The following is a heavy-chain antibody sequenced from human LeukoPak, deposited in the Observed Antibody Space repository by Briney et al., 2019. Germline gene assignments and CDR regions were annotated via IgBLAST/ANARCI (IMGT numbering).Heavy chain of an antibody. CDR3: ARTGRAGSGYYYAPLDYFDY. V-gene: IGHV4-34*01. J-gene: IGHJ4*02. D-gene: IGHD3-22*01. CDR2: INRSGST. Sequence: SETLSLTCAVSGGSFSGDYWGWIRQPPDKGLEWIGEINRSGSTNYNPSLKSRVTISVDTSKDQFSLKLSSVTAADTAGYYCARTGRAGSGYYYAPLDYFDYWGQGTLVTVSS. CDR1: GGSFSGDY.